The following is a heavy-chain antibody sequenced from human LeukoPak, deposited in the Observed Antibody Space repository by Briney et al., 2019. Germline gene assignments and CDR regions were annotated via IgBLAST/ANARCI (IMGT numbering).Heavy chain of an antibody. D-gene: IGHD3-10*01. V-gene: IGHV4-34*01. Sequence: SETLSLTCAVYGGSLSNYYWSWIRQPPGKGLEWIGVINHSGSTKFNPSLKSRATILVDLSRSQFSQQLNSVTAADTAVYYCERGPASGSDVAWFDPWGQGTLVTVSS. J-gene: IGHJ5*02. CDR1: GGSLSNYY. CDR2: INHSGST. CDR3: ERGPASGSDVAWFDP.